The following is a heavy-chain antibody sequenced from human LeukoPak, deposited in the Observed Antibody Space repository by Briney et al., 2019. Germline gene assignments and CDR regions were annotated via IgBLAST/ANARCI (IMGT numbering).Heavy chain of an antibody. D-gene: IGHD6-13*01. CDR1: GFTFSMSA. CDR3: ARGRAGIAAAGFDY. V-gene: IGHV3-30-3*01. CDR2: ISFDGGNK. Sequence: GGSLRLSCATSGFTFSMSAMHWVRLGPGKEQDWVAVISFDGGNKFYADSVKGRFSISRDNSKNTLYLQMNSLGLDDTAVYFCARGRAGIAAAGFDYWGQGTLVTVSS. J-gene: IGHJ4*02.